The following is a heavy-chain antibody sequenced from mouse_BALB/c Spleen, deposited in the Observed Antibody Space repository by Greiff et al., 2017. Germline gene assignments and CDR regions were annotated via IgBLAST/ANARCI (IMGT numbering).Heavy chain of an antibody. D-gene: IGHD4-1*01. Sequence: QVQLQQSGAELAKPGASVKMSCKASGYTFTSYWMHWVKQRPGQGLEWIGYINPSTGYTEYNQKFKDKATLTADKSSSTAYMQLSSLTSEDSAVYYCARANLYYFDYWGQGTTLTVSS. V-gene: IGHV1-7*01. J-gene: IGHJ2*01. CDR3: ARANLYYFDY. CDR1: GYTFTSYW. CDR2: INPSTGYT.